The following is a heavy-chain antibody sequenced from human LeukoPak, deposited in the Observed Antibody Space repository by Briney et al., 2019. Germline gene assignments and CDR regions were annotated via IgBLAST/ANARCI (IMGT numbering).Heavy chain of an antibody. J-gene: IGHJ5*02. CDR2: ISGNGGST. Sequence: GGSLGLSCAASGFTFSSYAMSWVRQAPGKGLEWVSAISGNGGSTFYTDAVKGRFTISRDNSKNTLYLQMNSLRAEDTAVYYCAKLGDRDGYPNWFDPWGQGTLVTVSS. D-gene: IGHD5-24*01. CDR3: AKLGDRDGYPNWFDP. CDR1: GFTFSSYA. V-gene: IGHV3-23*01.